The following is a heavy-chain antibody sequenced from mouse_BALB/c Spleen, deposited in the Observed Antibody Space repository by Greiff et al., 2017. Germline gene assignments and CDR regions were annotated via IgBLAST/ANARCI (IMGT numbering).Heavy chain of an antibody. Sequence: QVQLQQSGPGLVAPSQSLSITCTVSGFSLTSFGVHWVRQPPGKGLEWLGVIWAGGSTNYNSALMSRLSISKDNSKSQVFLKMNSLQTDDTAMYYCARYGNSYAMDYWGQGTSVTVSS. J-gene: IGHJ4*01. V-gene: IGHV2-9*02. CDR3: ARYGNSYAMDY. D-gene: IGHD2-1*01. CDR1: GFSLTSFG. CDR2: IWAGGST.